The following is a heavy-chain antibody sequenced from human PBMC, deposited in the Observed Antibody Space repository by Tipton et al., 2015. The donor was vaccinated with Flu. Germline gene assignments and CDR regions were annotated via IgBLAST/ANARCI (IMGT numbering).Heavy chain of an antibody. CDR2: IFHSGTT. V-gene: IGHV4-39*07. CDR3: ASSYWIRGVTQVDY. D-gene: IGHD3-10*01. Sequence: LRLSCTVSGGSISSSSYFWGWIRQPPGKGLEWIGSIFHSGTTYYNPSLKSRVTISVDTSKNQFSLKMSSVTAADTAVYYCASSYWIRGVTQVDYWGQGTLVTVSS. J-gene: IGHJ4*02. CDR1: GGSISSSSYF.